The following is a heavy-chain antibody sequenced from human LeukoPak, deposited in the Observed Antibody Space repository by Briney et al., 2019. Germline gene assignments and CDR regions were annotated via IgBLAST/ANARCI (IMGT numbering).Heavy chain of an antibody. CDR2: ISAYNGNT. V-gene: IGHV1-18*01. CDR3: ARDPPPYYDFWSGYYKNGMDV. D-gene: IGHD3-3*01. J-gene: IGHJ6*02. Sequence: ASVKVSCKASGYTFTSYGISWVRRAPGQGLEWMGWISAYNGNTNYAQKLQGRVTMTTDTSTSTAYMELRSLRSDDTAVYYCARDPPPYYDFWSGYYKNGMDVWGQGTTVTVSS. CDR1: GYTFTSYG.